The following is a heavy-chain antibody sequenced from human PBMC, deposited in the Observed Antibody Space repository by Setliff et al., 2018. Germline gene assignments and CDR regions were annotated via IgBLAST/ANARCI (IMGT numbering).Heavy chain of an antibody. J-gene: IGHJ6*03. CDR2: IYHDGPSV. V-gene: IGHV4-4*02. Sequence: SETLSLTCAVSGVSINSLNWWTWVRQPPGKGLEWIGEIYHDGPSVHYNPSLKSRVTILLDTSKNQFPLTLTSVTAADTAVYYCARMTGFQYIDVWGKGTTVTVSS. CDR1: GVSINSLNW. D-gene: IGHD3-3*01. CDR3: ARMTGFQYIDV.